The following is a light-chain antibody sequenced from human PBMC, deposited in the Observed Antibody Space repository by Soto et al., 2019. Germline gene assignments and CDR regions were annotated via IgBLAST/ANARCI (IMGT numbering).Light chain of an antibody. CDR2: DPS. Sequence: EIVLTQSPGTLSLSPGERATLSCRSSQSVSSSYLAWYQQKPGQAPRLLIYDPSSRATGIPDRFSGSGSGTDFTLTISRLEPEDFAVYYCQQYGSSPTFGQGTKVEIK. CDR1: QSVSSSY. J-gene: IGKJ1*01. CDR3: QQYGSSPT. V-gene: IGKV3-20*01.